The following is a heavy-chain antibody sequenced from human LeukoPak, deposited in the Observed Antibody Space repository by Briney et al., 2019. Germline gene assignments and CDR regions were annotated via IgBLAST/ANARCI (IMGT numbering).Heavy chain of an antibody. Sequence: PVASVTVSCKASGGTFSSYAISWVRQAPGQGLEWMGGIIPIFGTANYAQKFQGRVTITADESTSTAYMELGSLRSEDTAVYYCANIAAAGNRLFDYWGQGTLVTVSS. CDR1: GGTFSSYA. J-gene: IGHJ4*02. CDR3: ANIAAAGNRLFDY. D-gene: IGHD6-13*01. V-gene: IGHV1-69*13. CDR2: IIPIFGTA.